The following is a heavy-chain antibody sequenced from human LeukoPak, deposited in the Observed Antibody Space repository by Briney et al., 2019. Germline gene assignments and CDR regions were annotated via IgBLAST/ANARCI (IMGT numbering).Heavy chain of an antibody. V-gene: IGHV1-69*13. J-gene: IGHJ5*02. CDR1: GGTFSSYA. D-gene: IGHD6-19*01. CDR2: IIPIFGTA. Sequence: GASVKVSCKASGGTFSSYAISWVRQAPGQGLEWMGGIIPIFGTANYAQKFQGRVTITADESTSTAYMELSRLRSDDTAVYYCARVEFDRAVANVSWFDPWGQGTLVTVSS. CDR3: ARVEFDRAVANVSWFDP.